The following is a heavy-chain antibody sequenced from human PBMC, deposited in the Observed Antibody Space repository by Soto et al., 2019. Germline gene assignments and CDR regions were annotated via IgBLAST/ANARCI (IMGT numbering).Heavy chain of an antibody. D-gene: IGHD3-22*01. V-gene: IGHV3-21*01. J-gene: IGHJ4*02. Sequence: GGSLRLSCAASGCTFSRYWRNWVRQAPGKGLEWVGSVTSSASTMYYADSKKGRFTIARDDTKDSLFLQMNSLRADDTAMYYCAREADFASSGYVLDYWGPGTLVTVSS. CDR2: VTSSASTM. CDR1: GCTFSRYW. CDR3: AREADFASSGYVLDY.